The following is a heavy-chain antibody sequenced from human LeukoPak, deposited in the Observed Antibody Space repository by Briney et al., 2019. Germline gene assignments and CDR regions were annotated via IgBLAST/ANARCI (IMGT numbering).Heavy chain of an antibody. D-gene: IGHD3-3*01. J-gene: IGHJ4*02. V-gene: IGHV3-23*01. CDR3: AKANSITIFGVISPVDY. CDR1: GFTFSSYA. CDR2: ISGSGGST. Sequence: GGSLRLSCAASGFTFSSYAMSWVRQAPGKGLEWVSAISGSGGSTFYADSVKGRFTISRDNSKNTLYLQMNSLRAEDTAVYYCAKANSITIFGVISPVDYWGQGTLVTVSS.